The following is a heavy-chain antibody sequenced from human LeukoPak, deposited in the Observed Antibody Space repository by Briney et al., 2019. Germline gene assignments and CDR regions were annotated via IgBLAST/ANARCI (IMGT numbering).Heavy chain of an antibody. V-gene: IGHV1-46*01. D-gene: IGHD3-22*01. J-gene: IGHJ3*02. CDR3: ATDAPGYYDSSGFPFDI. CDR2: INPSGGST. CDR1: GYTFTSYY. Sequence: ASVKVSCKASGYTFTSYYMHWVRQAPGQGLEWMGIINPSGGSTSYAQKFRGRVTMTRDTSTSTVYMELSSLRSEDTAVYYCATDAPGYYDSSGFPFDIWGQGTMVTVSS.